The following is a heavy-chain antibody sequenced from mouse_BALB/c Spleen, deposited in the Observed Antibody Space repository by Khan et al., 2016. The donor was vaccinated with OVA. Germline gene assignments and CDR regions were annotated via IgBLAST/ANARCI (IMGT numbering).Heavy chain of an antibody. J-gene: IGHJ3*01. D-gene: IGHD1-1*01. V-gene: IGHV5-6*01. Sequence: EVQGVESGGDLVKPEGSLKLSCAASGFTFSTYGMSWVRQTPDKRLEWVATISSGGSYNYYPDSVQGRFTISRDNAKNTLYLQMSSLKSADTAMFYCARLAYYYDSEGVAYWGQGTLVTVSA. CDR1: GFTFSTYG. CDR3: ARLAYYYDSEGVAY. CDR2: ISSGGSYN.